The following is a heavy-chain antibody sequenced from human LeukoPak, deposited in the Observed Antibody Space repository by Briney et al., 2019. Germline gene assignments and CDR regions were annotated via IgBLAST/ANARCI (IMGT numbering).Heavy chain of an antibody. CDR3: ARDGYNEEDWYFDL. CDR2: ISYNGNNK. Sequence: GGSLRLSCAASGFTFSSYDMHCVRQAPGKGLEWVAVISYNGNNKYCADSVKGRFTISRDNSKETLYLQMNSLRAEDTAVYYCARDGYNEEDWYFDLWGRGILVTVSS. CDR1: GFTFSSYD. J-gene: IGHJ2*01. D-gene: IGHD5-24*01. V-gene: IGHV3-30-3*01.